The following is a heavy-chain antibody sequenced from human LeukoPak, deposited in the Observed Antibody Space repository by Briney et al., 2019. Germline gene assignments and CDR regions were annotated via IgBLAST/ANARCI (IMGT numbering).Heavy chain of an antibody. CDR3: AKGFDFWRGLYYFDH. D-gene: IGHD3-3*01. Sequence: PGGSLRLSCAASGITFTDHGLSWVRQAPGKGLEWVSSISVSGGVTFYADSVKGRFVISRDNSRSRVYLEMNRLRAEDTAVYYCAKGFDFWRGLYYFDHWGQGTLVTVSS. CDR1: GITFTDHG. V-gene: IGHV3-23*01. J-gene: IGHJ4*02. CDR2: ISVSGGVT.